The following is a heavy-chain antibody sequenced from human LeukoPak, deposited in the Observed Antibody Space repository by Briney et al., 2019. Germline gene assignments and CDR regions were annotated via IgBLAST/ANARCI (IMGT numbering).Heavy chain of an antibody. CDR2: IREDGSER. J-gene: IGHJ4*02. Sequence: GGSLRLSCVVYGFTFSGYWMTWVRQAPGKGLEWVANIREDGSERNYVDSVKGRFIISRDNSRNSLYLQMNSLRPEDTAVYYCTRDRNARATKEDRYDYWGQGTLVTVSS. CDR3: TRDRNARATKEDRYDY. V-gene: IGHV3-7*01. CDR1: GFTFSGYW. D-gene: IGHD5-12*01.